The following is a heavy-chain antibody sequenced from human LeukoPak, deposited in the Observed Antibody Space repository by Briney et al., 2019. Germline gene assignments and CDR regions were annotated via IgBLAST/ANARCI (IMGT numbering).Heavy chain of an antibody. Sequence: GGSLRLSCAASGFTFSSYGMHWVRQAPGKGLEWVAFIRYDGSNKYYADSVKGRFTISRDNSKNTLYLQMNSLRAEDTAVYYCAKDIQRDTSADGYVGYFQHWGQGTLVTVSS. CDR3: AKDIQRDTSADGYVGYFQH. V-gene: IGHV3-30*02. J-gene: IGHJ1*01. CDR1: GFTFSSYG. D-gene: IGHD5-24*01. CDR2: IRYDGSNK.